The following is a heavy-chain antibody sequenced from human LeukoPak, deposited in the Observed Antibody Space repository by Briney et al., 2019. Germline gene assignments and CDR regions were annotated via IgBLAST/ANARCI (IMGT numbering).Heavy chain of an antibody. D-gene: IGHD3-3*01. V-gene: IGHV3-48*01. CDR1: GFTFTIFG. J-gene: IGHJ4*02. CDR3: ARVFGSGVFWSGPDY. Sequence: GGSLRLSCAASGFTFTIFGLNWVRQAPGKGPEWVSYIDARSGITYYADSVQGRFTISRDDARESVFLQMDGLRVDDTAVYYCARVFGSGVFWSGPDYWGQGTLVTVSS. CDR2: IDARSGIT.